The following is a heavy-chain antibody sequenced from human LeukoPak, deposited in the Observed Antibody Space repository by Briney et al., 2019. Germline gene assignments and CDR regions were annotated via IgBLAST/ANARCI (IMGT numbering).Heavy chain of an antibody. D-gene: IGHD3-10*01. V-gene: IGHV3-7*01. CDR2: IKQDGSEK. Sequence: GGSLRLSCAASGFTFSNYWMSWVRQAPGKGLEWVANIKQDGSEKYYVDSVKGRFTISRDNAKNSLYLQMNSLRAEDTAVYYCARDIAYYYGSGSYFDHWGQGTLVTVSS. CDR3: ARDIAYYYGSGSYFDH. J-gene: IGHJ4*02. CDR1: GFTFSNYW.